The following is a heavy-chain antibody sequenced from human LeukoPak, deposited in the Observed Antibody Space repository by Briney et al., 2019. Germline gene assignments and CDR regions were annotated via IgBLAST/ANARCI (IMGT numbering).Heavy chain of an antibody. V-gene: IGHV3-30*18. D-gene: IGHD5-18*01. Sequence: PGGSLRLSCAASGFIFSSYGMHWVRQAPGKGLEWVAIISYDGSNKYYADSVKGRFTISRDNSKNTLYLQMNSLRAEDTAVYYCAKGGGTAMVKYYFDYWGQGTLVTVSS. CDR1: GFIFSSYG. CDR2: ISYDGSNK. J-gene: IGHJ4*02. CDR3: AKGGGTAMVKYYFDY.